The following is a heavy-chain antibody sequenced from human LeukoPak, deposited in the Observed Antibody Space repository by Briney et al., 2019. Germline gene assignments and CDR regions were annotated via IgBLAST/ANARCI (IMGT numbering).Heavy chain of an antibody. CDR2: IYYSGST. Sequence: SETLSLTCTVSGGSISSYYWSWIRQPPGKGLEWIGYIYYSGSTNYNPSLKSRVTISVDTSKNQFSLKLSSVTAADTAVYYCARLTIGRAFDIWGQGTMVTVSS. CDR1: GGSISSYY. CDR3: ARLTIGRAFDI. V-gene: IGHV4-59*01. D-gene: IGHD3-10*01. J-gene: IGHJ3*02.